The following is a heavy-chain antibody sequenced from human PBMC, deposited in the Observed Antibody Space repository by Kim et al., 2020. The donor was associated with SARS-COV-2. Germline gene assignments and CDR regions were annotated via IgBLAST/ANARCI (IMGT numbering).Heavy chain of an antibody. CDR3: ARVGLYSGSYYFDF. D-gene: IGHD1-26*01. Sequence: NPTLTRRVTVSGDTSKKQFSLRLRSVTAAETAVYFCARVGLYSGSYYFDFWGQGTLVTVSS. V-gene: IGHV4-59*01. J-gene: IGHJ4*02.